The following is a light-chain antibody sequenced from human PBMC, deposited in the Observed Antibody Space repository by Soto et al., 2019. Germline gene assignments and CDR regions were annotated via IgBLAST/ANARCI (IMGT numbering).Light chain of an antibody. CDR1: SSDVGAYNY. J-gene: IGLJ2*01. V-gene: IGLV2-8*01. CDR2: EVT. Sequence: QSVLTQPPSAPGSPGQSVTISCTGTSSDVGAYNYVSWYQQHSGKAPKLMIYEVTKRPSGVPDRFSGSKFGSTASLTVSGLQAEDEADYFCSSYAGSNNLLFGGGTKLTVL. CDR3: SSYAGSNNLL.